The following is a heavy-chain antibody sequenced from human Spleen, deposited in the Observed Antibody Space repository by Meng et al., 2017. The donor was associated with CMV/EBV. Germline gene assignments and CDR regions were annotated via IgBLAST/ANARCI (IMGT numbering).Heavy chain of an antibody. CDR2: ISSSSSYI. V-gene: IGHV3-21*01. CDR1: GFTFSSYS. Sequence: VRLVASWGGLFHPGGSLRLSLAASGFTFSSYSSNWVRQAPGKGLEWVSSISSSSSYIYYADSVKGRFTISRDNAKNSLYLQMNSLRAEDTAVYYCARVARGYSYGYTGDYWGQGTLVTVSS. J-gene: IGHJ4*02. D-gene: IGHD5-18*01. CDR3: ARVARGYSYGYTGDY.